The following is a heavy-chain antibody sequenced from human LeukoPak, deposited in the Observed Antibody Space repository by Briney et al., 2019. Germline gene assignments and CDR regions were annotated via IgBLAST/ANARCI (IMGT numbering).Heavy chain of an antibody. V-gene: IGHV3-33*01. CDR1: GFTFSSYG. CDR3: ARGLAAAGLDY. J-gene: IGHJ4*02. D-gene: IGHD2-15*01. CDR2: IWYDGSNK. Sequence: GGSLRLSCAASGFTFSSYGMHWVRQAPGKGLEWVAVIWYDGSNKYYADSVKGRFTFSRDNSKNTLYLQMNSLRAEDTAVYYCARGLAAAGLDYWGQGTLVTVSS.